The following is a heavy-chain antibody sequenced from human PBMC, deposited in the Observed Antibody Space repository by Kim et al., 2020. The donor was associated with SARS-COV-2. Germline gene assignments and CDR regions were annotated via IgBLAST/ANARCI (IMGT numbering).Heavy chain of an antibody. J-gene: IGHJ5*02. CDR3: AKDRGNYDFWSGVPWFDP. Sequence: GGSLRLSCAASGFTFSSYAMSWVRQAPGKGLEWVSAISGSGGSTYYADSVKGRFTISRDNSKNTLYLQMNSLRAEDTAVYYCAKDRGNYDFWSGVPWFDPWGQGTLVTVSS. D-gene: IGHD3-3*01. CDR2: ISGSGGST. V-gene: IGHV3-23*01. CDR1: GFTFSSYA.